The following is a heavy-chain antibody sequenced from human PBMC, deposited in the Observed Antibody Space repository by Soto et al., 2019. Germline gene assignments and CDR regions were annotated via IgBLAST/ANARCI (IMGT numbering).Heavy chain of an antibody. Sequence: SVKVSCKASGGTFSSYAISWVRQAPGQGLEWMGGIIPIFGTANYAQKFQGRVTITADKSTSTAYMELSSLRSEDTAVYYCARQGSAAAGKTSYYYGMDVWGQGTTVTVSS. CDR1: GGTFSSYA. D-gene: IGHD6-13*01. J-gene: IGHJ6*02. V-gene: IGHV1-69*06. CDR2: IIPIFGTA. CDR3: ARQGSAAAGKTSYYYGMDV.